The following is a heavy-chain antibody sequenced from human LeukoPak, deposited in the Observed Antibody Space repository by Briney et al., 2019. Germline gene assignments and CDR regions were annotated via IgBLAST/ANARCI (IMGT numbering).Heavy chain of an antibody. CDR3: ARAGPLGATGLAFDY. D-gene: IGHD1-26*01. CDR1: GFTFSSYA. J-gene: IGHJ4*02. CDR2: ISYDGSNK. Sequence: PGGSLRLSCAASGFTFSSYAMHWVRQAPGKGLEWVVVISYDGSNKYYADSVKGRFTISRDNSKNTLYLQMNSLRAEDTAVYYCARAGPLGATGLAFDYWGQGTLVTVSS. V-gene: IGHV3-30-3*01.